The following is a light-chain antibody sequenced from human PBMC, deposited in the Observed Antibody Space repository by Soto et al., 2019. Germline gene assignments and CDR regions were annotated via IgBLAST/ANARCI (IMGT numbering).Light chain of an antibody. CDR3: QQYGSSGT. CDR1: QSVSNNY. CDR2: GAS. Sequence: EILLTQSPCTLSVSPGERATLSWRASQSVSNNYLAWYQQQPGQAPRLLIYGASNRATGIPDRLSGSGSGTDFTLTISRLEPEDFAVYYCQQYGSSGTFGQGTKVDI. J-gene: IGKJ1*01. V-gene: IGKV3-20*01.